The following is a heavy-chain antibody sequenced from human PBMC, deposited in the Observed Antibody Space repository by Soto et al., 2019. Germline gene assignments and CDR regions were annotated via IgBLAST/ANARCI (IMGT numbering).Heavy chain of an antibody. CDR2: IYYSGST. CDR3: ARDSVVVAATRYYYYGMDV. V-gene: IGHV4-30-4*01. Sequence: QVQLQESGPGLVKPSQTLSLTCTVSGGSISSGDYYWSWIRQPPGKGLEWIGYIYYSGSTYYNPSLKRRFTRSVDTSKNQFSLKLSSVTAADTAVYYCARDSVVVAATRYYYYGMDVWGQGTTVTVSS. D-gene: IGHD2-15*01. J-gene: IGHJ6*02. CDR1: GGSISSGDYY.